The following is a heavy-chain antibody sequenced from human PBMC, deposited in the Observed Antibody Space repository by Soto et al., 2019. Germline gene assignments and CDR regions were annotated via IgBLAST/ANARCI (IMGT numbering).Heavy chain of an antibody. J-gene: IGHJ4*02. D-gene: IGHD5-12*01. CDR3: ARGYSGPNDY. CDR2: IIANNGTA. V-gene: IGHV1-69*05. Sequence: SVKVSCKASGGTFSSYAISWVRQAPGQGLEWMGGIIANNGTANYAQKFQGRVTVTTDKSTSTAYMELRSLRSDDTAVYYCARGYSGPNDYWGQGTLVTVSS. CDR1: GGTFSSYA.